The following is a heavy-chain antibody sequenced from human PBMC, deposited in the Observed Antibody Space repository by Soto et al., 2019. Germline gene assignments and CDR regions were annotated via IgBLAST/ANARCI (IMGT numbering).Heavy chain of an antibody. CDR1: GDSISRDGYS. CDR2: IYPSGSA. J-gene: IGHJ3*02. V-gene: IGHV4-30-2*01. D-gene: IGHD6-13*01. Sequence: LQLQESGSGLVKPSQTLSLTCAVSGDSISRDGYSWTWIRQPPGKGLEWIGYIYPSGSAYYNPSLKSRVTISVDKSKNQFSLKLSSLTAADTAVYYCARATSYIAAAGISAFDIWGQGTMVTVSS. CDR3: ARATSYIAAAGISAFDI.